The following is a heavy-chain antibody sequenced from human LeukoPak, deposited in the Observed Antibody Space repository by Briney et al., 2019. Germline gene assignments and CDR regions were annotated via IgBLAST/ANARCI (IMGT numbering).Heavy chain of an antibody. CDR3: ARVANSGYDSMGSGFDR. CDR1: GFTFSSYE. J-gene: IGHJ5*02. D-gene: IGHD5-12*01. V-gene: IGHV3-48*03. CDR2: ISSSGSTI. Sequence: GGSLRLSCAASGFTFSSYEMNWVRQAPGKGLEWVSYISSSGSTIYYADSVKGRFTISRDNAKNSLYLQMNSLRAEDTAVYYCARVANSGYDSMGSGFDRWGQGTLVTVPS.